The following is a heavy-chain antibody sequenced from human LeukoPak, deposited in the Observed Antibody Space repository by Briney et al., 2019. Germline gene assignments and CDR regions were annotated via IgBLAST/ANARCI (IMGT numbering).Heavy chain of an antibody. CDR1: GYTFTGYY. Sequence: ASVKVSCKASGYTFTGYYMHWVRQAPGQGLEWMGWISPNSGGTNYAQKFQGRVTMTRDTSISTAYMELSRLRSDDTAVYYCARAGWDSTGPNTPWFDPWGQGTLVTVSS. CDR2: ISPNSGGT. J-gene: IGHJ5*02. D-gene: IGHD2-2*01. V-gene: IGHV1-2*02. CDR3: ARAGWDSTGPNTPWFDP.